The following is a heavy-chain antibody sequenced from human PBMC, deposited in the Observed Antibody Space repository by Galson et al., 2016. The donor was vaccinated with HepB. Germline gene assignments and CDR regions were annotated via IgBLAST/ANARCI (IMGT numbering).Heavy chain of an antibody. D-gene: IGHD2-21*02. J-gene: IGHJ4*02. CDR2: ISGRVGST. Sequence: SLRLSCAASGFTFSRYAMSWVRQAPGKGLEWVSSISGRVGSTYYADSVKGRFTISRDNSKNTLYLQMNSLRAEDTAVYYCAKLSHILVVTAIPDYWGQGTLVTVSS. CDR3: AKLSHILVVTAIPDY. CDR1: GFTFSRYA. V-gene: IGHV3-23*01.